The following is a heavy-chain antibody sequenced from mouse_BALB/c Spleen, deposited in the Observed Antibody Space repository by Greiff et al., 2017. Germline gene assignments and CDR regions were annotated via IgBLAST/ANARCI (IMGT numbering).Heavy chain of an antibody. CDR3: ARILLMGYGAMDY. V-gene: IGHV1-14*01. CDR2: INPYNDGT. Sequence: VQLQQSGPELVKPGASVKMSCKASGYTFTSYVMHWVKQKPGQGLEWIGYINPYNDGTKYNEKFKGKATLTSDKSPSTAYMELSSLTSEDSAVYYCARILLMGYGAMDYWGQGTSVTVSS. CDR1: GYTFTSYV. D-gene: IGHD1-1*01. J-gene: IGHJ4*01.